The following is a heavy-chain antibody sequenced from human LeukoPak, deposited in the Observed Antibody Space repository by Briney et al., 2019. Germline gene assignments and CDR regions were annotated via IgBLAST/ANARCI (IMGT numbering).Heavy chain of an antibody. D-gene: IGHD4-17*01. CDR3: ASEGDYGDYSLTG. Sequence: GGSLRLSCAASGFTFSSYAMHWVRQAPGKGLGWVAVIWYDGRNKYYADSVKGRFTISRDNSKNTLYLQMNSLRAEDTAVYYCASEGDYGDYSLTGWGQGTLVTVSS. J-gene: IGHJ4*02. V-gene: IGHV3-33*08. CDR2: IWYDGRNK. CDR1: GFTFSSYA.